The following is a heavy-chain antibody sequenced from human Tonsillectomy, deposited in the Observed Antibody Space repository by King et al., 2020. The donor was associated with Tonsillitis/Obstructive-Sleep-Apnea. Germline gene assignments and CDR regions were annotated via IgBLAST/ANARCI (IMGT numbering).Heavy chain of an antibody. J-gene: IGHJ4*02. D-gene: IGHD3-10*01. V-gene: IGHV2-5*02. Sequence: TLKESGPTLVKPPQTLTLTCTFSWFSLNTGGVGVGWIRQPPGKALEWLALIYWDDDKHYSPSLKSRLTITKDTSKNQVVLTMTNMDPVDTATYYCAHGITTGFDYWGQGTLVTVSS. CDR2: IYWDDDK. CDR3: AHGITTGFDY. CDR1: WFSLNTGGVG.